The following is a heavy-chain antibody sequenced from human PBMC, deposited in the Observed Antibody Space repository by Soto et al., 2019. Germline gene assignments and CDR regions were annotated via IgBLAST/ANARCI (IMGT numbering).Heavy chain of an antibody. J-gene: IGHJ5*02. CDR2: MYHSGST. CDR3: ARHLWRVPPPNWFDP. D-gene: IGHD1-1*01. CDR1: GGSISSRTYY. Sequence: SETLSLTCTVSGGSISSRTYYWGWIRQPPGKGLEWIGSMYHSGSTYYNSSLKSRVTIAVDTSKNQFFLKLSSVTAADTAVYYCARHLWRVPPPNWFDPWGQGTLVTVSS. V-gene: IGHV4-39*01.